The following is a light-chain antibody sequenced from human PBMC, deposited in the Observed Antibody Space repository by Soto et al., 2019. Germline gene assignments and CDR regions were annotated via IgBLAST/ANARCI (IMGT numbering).Light chain of an antibody. CDR2: DAS. CDR1: QSISYY. V-gene: IGKV3-11*01. J-gene: IGKJ4*01. Sequence: DTVLTQSPDTLSLSPGERATLSCKASQSISYYLAWYQQKPGQAPRLLIYDASNRATGIPARFSGSGSGTDFTLTISSLEPEDFAVYYCQQRSDWPSAFGGGTMVEIK. CDR3: QQRSDWPSA.